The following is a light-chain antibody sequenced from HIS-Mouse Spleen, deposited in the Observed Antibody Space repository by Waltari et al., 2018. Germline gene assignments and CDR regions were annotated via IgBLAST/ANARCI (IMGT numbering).Light chain of an antibody. Sequence: QSALTQPASVSGSPGQSITISCTGTSSDVGGYNYVSWYQQHPGKARKLMIYEVSNRPSGLYNRFSGSKSCNTASLTISGLQADDEADYYCSSYTSSSTLDVFGTGTKVTVL. CDR3: SSYTSSSTLDV. CDR2: EVS. V-gene: IGLV2-14*01. J-gene: IGLJ1*01. CDR1: SSDVGGYNY.